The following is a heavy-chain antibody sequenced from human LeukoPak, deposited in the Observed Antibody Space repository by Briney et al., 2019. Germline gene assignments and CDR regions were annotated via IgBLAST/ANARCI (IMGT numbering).Heavy chain of an antibody. D-gene: IGHD3-22*01. V-gene: IGHV3-21*01. CDR2: ISSSSSYI. Sequence: PGGSLRLSCAASGFTFSSYSMNWVRQAPGKGLEWVSSISSSSSYIYYADSVKGRFTISRDNAKNSLYLQMNSLRAEDTAVYYCARVAYYDSSGPNDAFDIWGQGTMVTVSS. CDR3: ARVAYYDSSGPNDAFDI. J-gene: IGHJ3*02. CDR1: GFTFSSYS.